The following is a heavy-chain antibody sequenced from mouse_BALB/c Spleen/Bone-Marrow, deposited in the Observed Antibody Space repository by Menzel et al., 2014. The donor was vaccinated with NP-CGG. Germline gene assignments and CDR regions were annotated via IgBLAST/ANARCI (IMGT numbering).Heavy chain of an antibody. V-gene: IGHV2-9*02. CDR1: GFSLTNYG. J-gene: IGHJ4*01. CDR3: ARVTSSAVGAMDY. Sequence: VQRVESGPGLVPSQSLSITCTVSGFSLTNYGVHWVRQPPGKGLEWLGVIWAGGSTNYNSALMSRLSISKDNSKSQVFLKMISLQTEDTAMYYCARVTSSAVGAMDYWGQGTSVTVSS. CDR2: IWAGGST. D-gene: IGHD3-2*02.